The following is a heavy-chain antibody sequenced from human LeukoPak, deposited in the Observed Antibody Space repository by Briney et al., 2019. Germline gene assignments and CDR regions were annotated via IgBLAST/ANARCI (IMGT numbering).Heavy chain of an antibody. CDR3: AKDSSYDSSGPFDL. Sequence: GGSLRLSCAVSGFTFSDYYMSWIRQAPGKGLEWVSYISSRGTTICYPDSVKGRFTISRDNAKNSLYLQMNSLRAEDTALYYCAKDSSYDSSGPFDLWGRGTLVTVSS. V-gene: IGHV3-11*01. J-gene: IGHJ2*01. CDR1: GFTFSDYY. D-gene: IGHD3-22*01. CDR2: ISSRGTTI.